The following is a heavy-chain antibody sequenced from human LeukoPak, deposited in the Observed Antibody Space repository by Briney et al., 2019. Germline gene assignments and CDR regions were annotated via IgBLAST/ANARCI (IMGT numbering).Heavy chain of an antibody. V-gene: IGHV3-48*01. CDR1: GFTFSSYG. CDR3: AGGHSSGYYPIDY. Sequence: GGSLRLSCAASGFTFSSYGMSWVRQAPGKGLEWVSYISSSGSTIYYAESVKGRFTISRDDAKNSLYLQMNSLRAEDTAVYYCAGGHSSGYYPIDYWGQGTLVTVSS. CDR2: ISSSGSTI. J-gene: IGHJ4*02. D-gene: IGHD3-22*01.